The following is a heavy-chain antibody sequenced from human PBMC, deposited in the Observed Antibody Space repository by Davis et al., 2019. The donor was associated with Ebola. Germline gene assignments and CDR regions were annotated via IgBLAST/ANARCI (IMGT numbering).Heavy chain of an antibody. Sequence: GESLKISCAASGFTFSGSAMHWVRQASGKGLEWVGRIRSKANSYATAYAASLKGRFTISRDDSKNTAYLQMNSLKTEDTAVYYCTGSGEVDYWGQGTLVTVSS. D-gene: IGHD3-10*01. J-gene: IGHJ4*02. CDR3: TGSGEVDY. V-gene: IGHV3-73*01. CDR2: IRSKANSYAT. CDR1: GFTFSGSA.